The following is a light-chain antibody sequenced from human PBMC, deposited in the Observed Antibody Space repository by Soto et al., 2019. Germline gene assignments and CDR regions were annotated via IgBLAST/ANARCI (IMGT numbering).Light chain of an antibody. V-gene: IGKV3-15*01. J-gene: IGKJ1*01. CDR2: GAS. CDR1: HSFSDN. CDR3: QQYGSSPTT. Sequence: TQSPATVSLSPGDRATXSCRASHSFSDNLAWYQQAPGQGPRLLIYGASTRATGIPARFSGGGSGTEFTLTISSLQSEDFAVYYCQQYGSSPTTFGQGGKGDSK.